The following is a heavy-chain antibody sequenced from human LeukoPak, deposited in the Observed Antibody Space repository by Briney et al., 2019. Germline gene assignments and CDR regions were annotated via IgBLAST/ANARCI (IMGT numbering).Heavy chain of an antibody. V-gene: IGHV1-3*01. CDR3: ARDLWIDYGDSNDAFDI. Sequence: ASVKVSCKASGYTFTSYAMHWVRQAPGQRLEWMGWINAGNGNTKYSQKFQGRVTITRDTSASTAYMELSSLRSEDTAVYYCARDLWIDYGDSNDAFDIWGQGTMVTVSS. D-gene: IGHD4-17*01. CDR1: GYTFTSYA. CDR2: INAGNGNT. J-gene: IGHJ3*02.